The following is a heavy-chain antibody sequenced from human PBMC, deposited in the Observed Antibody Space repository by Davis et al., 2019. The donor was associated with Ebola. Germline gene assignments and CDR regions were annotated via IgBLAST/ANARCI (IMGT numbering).Heavy chain of an antibody. CDR3: TRRGSVSRDFDY. CDR2: IYPGDSDT. J-gene: IGHJ4*02. CDR1: GYSFTSHW. V-gene: IGHV5-51*01. D-gene: IGHD3-16*01. Sequence: GGSLRLSCKGSGYSFTSHWIAWVRQMPGKGLEWMGIIYPGDSDTRYSPSFQGQVTISADKSITTAYLQWSSLKASDTAIYYCTRRGSVSRDFDYWGQGTLVTVSS.